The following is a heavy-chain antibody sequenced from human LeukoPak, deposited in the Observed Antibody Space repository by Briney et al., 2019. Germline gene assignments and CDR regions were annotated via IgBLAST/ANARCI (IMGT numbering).Heavy chain of an antibody. Sequence: SEILSLTCTVSGSSIGTYSWSWIRQPPGKGLEWIGHIYHSGNTKYNSALKGRVTISDDASKNQFSLRLSSVTAADTAVYFCARGYDFWSGVMSDAFDIWGRGTKVTVSS. V-gene: IGHV4-59*01. J-gene: IGHJ3*02. CDR2: IYHSGNT. CDR3: ARGYDFWSGVMSDAFDI. D-gene: IGHD3-3*01. CDR1: GSSIGTYS.